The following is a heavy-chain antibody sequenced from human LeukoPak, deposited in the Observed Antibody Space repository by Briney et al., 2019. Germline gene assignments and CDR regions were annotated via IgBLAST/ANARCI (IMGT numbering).Heavy chain of an antibody. D-gene: IGHD5-12*01. Sequence: GGSLRLSCAASGFTFSSYDMHWVRQATGKGLEWVSAIGTAGDTYYPGSVKGRFTISRENAKNSLYLQMNSLRAGDTAVYYCARGAYSGYDSGVIDYWGQGTLVTVSS. CDR1: GFTFSSYD. CDR2: IGTAGDT. J-gene: IGHJ4*02. V-gene: IGHV3-13*01. CDR3: ARGAYSGYDSGVIDY.